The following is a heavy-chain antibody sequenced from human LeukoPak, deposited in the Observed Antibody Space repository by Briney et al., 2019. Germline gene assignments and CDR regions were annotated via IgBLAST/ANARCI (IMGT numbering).Heavy chain of an antibody. V-gene: IGHV7-4-1*02. D-gene: IGHD5-24*01. CDR2: INTNTGTP. Sequence: RASVKVSCKASGYTFTSYAMNGVRQAPGQGLEGMGWINTNTGTPTYAQGFTGRFVFSLDIDVNTAYLEISSLKAEDTAVYYCAREMATITEFDYWGQGTLVTVSS. CDR1: GYTFTSYA. J-gene: IGHJ4*02. CDR3: AREMATITEFDY.